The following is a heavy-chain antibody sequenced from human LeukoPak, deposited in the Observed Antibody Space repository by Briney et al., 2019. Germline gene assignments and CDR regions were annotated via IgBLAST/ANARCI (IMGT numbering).Heavy chain of an antibody. CDR2: ISAYNGNT. CDR3: ARETLNSGWLNFEAGYYYGMDV. Sequence: GASVKVSCKASGYTFTSYGISWVRQAPGQGLEWMGWISAYNGNTNYAQKLQGRVTMTTDTSTSTAYMELRSLRSDDTAVYYCARETLNSGWLNFEAGYYYGMDVWGQGTTVTVSS. CDR1: GYTFTSYG. V-gene: IGHV1-18*01. J-gene: IGHJ6*02. D-gene: IGHD6-19*01.